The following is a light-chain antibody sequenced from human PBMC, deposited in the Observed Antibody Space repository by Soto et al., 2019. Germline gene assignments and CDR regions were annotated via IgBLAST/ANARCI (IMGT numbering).Light chain of an antibody. Sequence: EIVLTQSPGTLSLSPGERATLSCRASQSVSSNYLAWYQQKPGQAPRLLIYGASSRATGIPDRFGGSGSGTDFTLTITGLEPEDFAVYYCHQYDNSPWTFGQGTKVDIK. CDR1: QSVSSNY. CDR3: HQYDNSPWT. V-gene: IGKV3-20*01. CDR2: GAS. J-gene: IGKJ1*01.